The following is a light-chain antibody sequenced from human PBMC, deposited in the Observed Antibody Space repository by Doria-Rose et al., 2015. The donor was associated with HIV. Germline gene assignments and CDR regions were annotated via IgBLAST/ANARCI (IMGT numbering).Light chain of an antibody. CDR1: QSLLYTSKNY. J-gene: IGKJ3*01. CDR2: WAS. Sequence: TQSPESRGMPLGERATLNCKSNQSLLYTSKNYLAWYQQKPGQPPKLLIYWASTRQSGVPARFSGSGSGTDFTLTISSLEAEDVAVYYCQQYYDTPSFGPGTTVDIK. V-gene: IGKV4-1*01. CDR3: QQYYDTPS.